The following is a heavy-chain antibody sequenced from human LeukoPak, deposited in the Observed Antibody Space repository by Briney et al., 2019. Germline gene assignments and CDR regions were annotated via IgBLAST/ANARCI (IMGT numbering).Heavy chain of an antibody. CDR3: ARDYWWNYDY. V-gene: IGHV3-30-3*01. CDR1: GFTFSSYW. D-gene: IGHD1-7*01. CDR2: ISKDGSDK. J-gene: IGHJ4*02. Sequence: GGSLGLSCAASGFTFSSYWMSWVRQAPGKGLEWVAVISKDGSDKYYPGSVRGRFTISRDNSKNTIYLQMDSLRAEDTAIYYCARDYWWNYDYWGQGTLVTVSS.